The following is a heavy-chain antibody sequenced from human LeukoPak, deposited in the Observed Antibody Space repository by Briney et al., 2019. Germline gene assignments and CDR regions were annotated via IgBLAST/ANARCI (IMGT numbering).Heavy chain of an antibody. D-gene: IGHD2-2*01. J-gene: IGHJ4*02. CDR2: ISSSSSYI. V-gene: IGHV3-21*01. CDR1: GFTFSSYS. CDR3: ARVLPAAGFDLDY. Sequence: PGGSLRLSCAASGFTFSSYSMNWVRQAPGKGLEWVSSISSSSSYIYYADSVKGRFTISRDNAKNSLYLQMNSLRAEDTAVYYCARVLPAAGFDLDYWGQGTLVTVSS.